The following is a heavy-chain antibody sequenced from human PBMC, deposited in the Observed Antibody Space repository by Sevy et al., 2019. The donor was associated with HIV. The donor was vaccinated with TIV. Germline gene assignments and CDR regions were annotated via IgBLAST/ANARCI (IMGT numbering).Heavy chain of an antibody. J-gene: IGHJ4*02. Sequence: GGSLRLSCAASGFMFSSYDMNWVRQAPGKGLEWVSYISSTGSTLNYADSVRGRFTISRDNAKNSVFLQMNGLRAEDTAFYYCARDLPPSATTVAHFDYWGQGSLVTVSS. CDR3: ARDLPPSATTVAHFDY. D-gene: IGHD4-17*01. V-gene: IGHV3-48*03. CDR1: GFMFSSYD. CDR2: ISSTGSTL.